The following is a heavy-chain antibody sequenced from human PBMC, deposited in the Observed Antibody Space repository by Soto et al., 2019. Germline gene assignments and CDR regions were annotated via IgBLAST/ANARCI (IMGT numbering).Heavy chain of an antibody. Sequence: QVQLVQSGPEMKNPGASVKVSCKASGYNFMTYAISWVRQAPGQGLEWMGWISTDDGETNYAQRFQERVTRATDTSTTTAYLELRSLRSDDPAVYYCARDPRIHRDSSRGGGLDPWGQGTLVTVSS. CDR1: GYNFMTYA. V-gene: IGHV1-18*01. CDR3: ARDPRIHRDSSRGGGLDP. J-gene: IGHJ5*02. D-gene: IGHD6-13*01. CDR2: ISTDDGET.